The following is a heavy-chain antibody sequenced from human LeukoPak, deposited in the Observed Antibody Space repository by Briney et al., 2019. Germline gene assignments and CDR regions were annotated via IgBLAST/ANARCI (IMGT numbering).Heavy chain of an antibody. CDR3: ASHSSSWYGEYFQH. D-gene: IGHD6-13*01. J-gene: IGHJ1*01. V-gene: IGHV3-7*01. CDR1: GFTFSSYW. CDR2: INQDGSEK. Sequence: GSLRLSCAASGFTFSSYWMTWVRQAPGKGLEWVATINQDGSEKYHMDSVKGRFTISRDNAKNSLYLQMNSLRAEDTAVYYCASHSSSWYGEYFQHWGQGTLVTVSS.